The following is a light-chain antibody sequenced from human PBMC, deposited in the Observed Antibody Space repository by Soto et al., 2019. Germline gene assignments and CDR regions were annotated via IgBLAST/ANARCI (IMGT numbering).Light chain of an antibody. J-gene: IGLJ1*01. Sequence: QSALTQPASVSGSPGQSITISCTGTSSDVGSYNLVSWYQQHPGKAPKLMIYEGSKRPSGVSNRFSGSMSGNTASLTISGLQAEDEADYYCCSYAGSSTFYVFGTGTKLTVL. CDR1: SSDVGSYNL. V-gene: IGLV2-23*01. CDR3: CSYAGSSTFYV. CDR2: EGS.